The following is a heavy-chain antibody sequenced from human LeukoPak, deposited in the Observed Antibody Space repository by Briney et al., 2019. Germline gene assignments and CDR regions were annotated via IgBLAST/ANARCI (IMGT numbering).Heavy chain of an antibody. J-gene: IGHJ3*02. Sequence: ASVKVSCKASGYTFTSYGISWVRQAPGQGLEWMGWISAYNGNTNYAQKLQGRVTMTTDTSTSTAYMELRSLRSDDTAVYYCARTNRYYDFWSGYAFDIWGQGTMVTVSS. CDR2: ISAYNGNT. CDR3: ARTNRYYDFWSGYAFDI. V-gene: IGHV1-18*01. D-gene: IGHD3-3*01. CDR1: GYTFTSYG.